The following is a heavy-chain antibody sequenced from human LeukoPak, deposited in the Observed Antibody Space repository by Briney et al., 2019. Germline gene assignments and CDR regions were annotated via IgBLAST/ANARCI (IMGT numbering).Heavy chain of an antibody. Sequence: SETLSLTCIVSGGSISSSGYWGWIRQPPGKGLEWIGSIYYSGSTYYSPSLKSRVTISVDTSKNQFSLKLNSVTAADTAVYYCARAFVVATTRPFDYWGQGTLVTVSS. D-gene: IGHD5-12*01. CDR3: ARAFVVATTRPFDY. J-gene: IGHJ4*02. CDR2: IYYSGST. CDR1: GGSISSSGY. V-gene: IGHV4-39*01.